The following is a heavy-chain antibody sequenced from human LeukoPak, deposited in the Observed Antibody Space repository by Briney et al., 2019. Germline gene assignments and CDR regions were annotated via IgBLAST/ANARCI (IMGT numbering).Heavy chain of an antibody. Sequence: SETLSLTCTVSGGSISTNDYFWSWIRQSPEKGLEWIGYIHYSGITKSNPSLESRLTLSVDTSKNQLSLRLTSVTAADTAVYYCARAPLTTATSDYFDLWGLGALVTVSS. CDR2: IHYSGIT. V-gene: IGHV4-30-4*01. CDR1: GGSISTNDYF. D-gene: IGHD4-17*01. J-gene: IGHJ4*02. CDR3: ARAPLTTATSDYFDL.